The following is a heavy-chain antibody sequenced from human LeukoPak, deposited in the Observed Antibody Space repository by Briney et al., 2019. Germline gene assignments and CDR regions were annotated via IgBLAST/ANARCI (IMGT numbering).Heavy chain of an antibody. Sequence: PSETLSLTCAVYGGSFSGYYWSWIRQPPGKGLEWIGEINHSGSTNYNPSLKSRVTISVDTSKNQFSLKLTSVTAADTAVYYCARVPNGYNWFDSWGRGTLVTVSS. CDR3: ARVPNGYNWFDS. CDR2: INHSGST. CDR1: GGSFSGYY. V-gene: IGHV4-34*01. J-gene: IGHJ5*01. D-gene: IGHD4-17*01.